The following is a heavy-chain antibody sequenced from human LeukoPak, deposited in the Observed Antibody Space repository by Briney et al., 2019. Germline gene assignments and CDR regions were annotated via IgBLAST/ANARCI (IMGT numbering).Heavy chain of an antibody. CDR2: INHSGST. J-gene: IGHJ5*02. CDR1: GGSFSGYY. V-gene: IGHV4-34*01. CDR3: ARGHGNYYLAWFAP. D-gene: IGHD4-17*01. Sequence: SETLSLTCAVYGGSFSGYYWSWIRQPPGKGLEWIGEINHSGSTNYNPSLKSRVAISVDTSKNQFSLKLSSVTAADTAVYYCARGHGNYYLAWFAPWGKGPLVTVSS.